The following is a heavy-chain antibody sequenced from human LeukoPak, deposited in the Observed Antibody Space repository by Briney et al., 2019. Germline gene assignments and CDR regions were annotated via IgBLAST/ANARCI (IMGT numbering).Heavy chain of an antibody. J-gene: IGHJ6*02. D-gene: IGHD3-22*01. CDR1: GFTFDDYA. V-gene: IGHV3-9*01. CDR3: AKARMIVGDGYYYGMDV. CDR2: ISWNSGSI. Sequence: PGRSLRPSCAASGFTFDDYAMHWVRQAPGKGLEWVSGISWNSGSIGYADSVKGRFTISRDNAKNSLYLQMNSLRAEDTALYYCAKARMIVGDGYYYGMDVWGQGTTVTVSS.